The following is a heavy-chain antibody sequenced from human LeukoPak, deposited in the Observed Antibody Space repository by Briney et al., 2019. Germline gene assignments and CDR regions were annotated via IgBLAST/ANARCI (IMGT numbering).Heavy chain of an antibody. Sequence: PSETLSLTCAVYGGSFSGYYWSWIRQPPGKGLEWIGEINHSGSTNYNPSLKSRVTISVDTSKNQFSLKLSSVTAADTAVYYCARRYRDGYNEYWGQGTLVTVSS. D-gene: IGHD5-24*01. CDR2: INHSGST. V-gene: IGHV4-34*01. J-gene: IGHJ4*02. CDR1: GGSFSGYY. CDR3: ARRYRDGYNEY.